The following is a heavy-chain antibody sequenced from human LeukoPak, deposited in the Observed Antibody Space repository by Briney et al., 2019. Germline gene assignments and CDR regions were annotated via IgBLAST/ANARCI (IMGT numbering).Heavy chain of an antibody. J-gene: IGHJ6*03. V-gene: IGHV4-39*07. D-gene: IGHD3-3*01. CDR3: ARDKLRFLEWSGLDMDV. Sequence: PSETLSLTCTVSGGSISSSSYYWGWIRQPPGKGLEWIESIYYSGSTYYNPSLKSRVTISLDTSRKQFSLKLNSVTAADTAVYYCARDKLRFLEWSGLDMDVWGKGTTVTVSS. CDR2: IYYSGST. CDR1: GGSISSSSYY.